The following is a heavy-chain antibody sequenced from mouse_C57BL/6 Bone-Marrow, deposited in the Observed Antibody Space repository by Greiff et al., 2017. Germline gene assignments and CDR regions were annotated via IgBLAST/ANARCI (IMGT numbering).Heavy chain of an antibody. D-gene: IGHD1-1*01. CDR1: GYTFTSYW. Sequence: QVQLQQPGAELVKPGASVKLSCKASGYTFTSYWMHWVKQRPGQGLEWIGMIHPNSGSTNYNEKFKSKATLTVDKSSSTAYMQLSSLTSEDSAVXFCSRAHDYGSSLDYWGQGTTVTVS. V-gene: IGHV1-64*01. CDR2: IHPNSGST. J-gene: IGHJ2*01. CDR3: SRAHDYGSSLDY.